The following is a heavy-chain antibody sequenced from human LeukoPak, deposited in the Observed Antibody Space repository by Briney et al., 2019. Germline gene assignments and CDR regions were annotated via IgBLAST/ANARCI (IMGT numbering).Heavy chain of an antibody. CDR2: IYYSGST. V-gene: IGHV4-61*01. J-gene: IGHJ4*02. Sequence: SETLSLTCTVSGYSISSGYYWGWIRQPPGKGLEWIGYIYYSGSTKYNPSLKSRVTISVDTSKNQFSLKLSSVTAADTAVYYCARDRGSYYTHFDYWGQGTLVTVSS. CDR3: ARDRGSYYTHFDY. D-gene: IGHD1-26*01. CDR1: GYSISSGYY.